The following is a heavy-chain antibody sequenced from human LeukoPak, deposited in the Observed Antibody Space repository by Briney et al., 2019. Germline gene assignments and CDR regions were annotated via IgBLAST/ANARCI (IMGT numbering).Heavy chain of an antibody. CDR1: GYTLTGYH. Sequence: ASVKVSCKASGYTLTGYHVQWVRQAPGQGLEWMGWINPMNGDTNYAQKFQGRVTMTRDTSINTAYMELRSLISDDTAVYYCARGVAAYTHYADSSGYDWGQGTLVIASS. CDR2: INPMNGDT. D-gene: IGHD3-22*01. J-gene: IGHJ4*02. V-gene: IGHV1-2*02. CDR3: ARGVAAYTHYADSSGYD.